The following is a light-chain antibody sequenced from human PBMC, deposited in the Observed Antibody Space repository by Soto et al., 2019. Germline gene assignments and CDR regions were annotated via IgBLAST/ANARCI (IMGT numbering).Light chain of an antibody. CDR3: VLYMGSGIWV. V-gene: IGLV8-61*01. J-gene: IGLJ3*02. CDR1: SGSVSTSYY. Sequence: QTVVTQEPSFSVSPGRTVTLTCGLSSGSVSTSYYPSWYQQTPGQAPRTLIYSTNTRSSGVPDRFSGSILGNKVALTITGAQADDESDYYCVLYMGSGIWVFGGGTKVTVL. CDR2: STN.